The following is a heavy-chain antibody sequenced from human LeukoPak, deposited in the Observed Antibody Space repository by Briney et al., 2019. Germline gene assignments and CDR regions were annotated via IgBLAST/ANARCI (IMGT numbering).Heavy chain of an antibody. Sequence: SETLSLTCAVYGGSFSGYYWSWIRQPAGKGLEWIGRIYTSGSTNYSPSLKSRVTMSVDSSKNQFSLKLSSVTAADTAVYYCAGNYYGNSGFYSDPQWGQGTLVTVST. J-gene: IGHJ4*02. V-gene: IGHV4-59*10. CDR1: GGSFSGYY. CDR3: AGNYYGNSGFYSDPQ. D-gene: IGHD3-22*01. CDR2: IYTSGST.